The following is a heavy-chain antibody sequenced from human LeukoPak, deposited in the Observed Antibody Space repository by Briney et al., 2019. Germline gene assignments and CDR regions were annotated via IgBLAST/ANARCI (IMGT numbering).Heavy chain of an antibody. J-gene: IGHJ4*02. V-gene: IGHV3-11*01. CDR3: ARDTISNWASDY. Sequence: GGSLRLSCAASGFTFSDYYMTWIRQAPGKGLEWVSYISSSGRTIYYADSVKGRFTISRDSAKNYLYLQMTSLRVEDTAFYHCARDTISNWASDYWGQGTLVTVSS. CDR1: GFTFSDYY. CDR2: ISSSGRTI. D-gene: IGHD6-13*01.